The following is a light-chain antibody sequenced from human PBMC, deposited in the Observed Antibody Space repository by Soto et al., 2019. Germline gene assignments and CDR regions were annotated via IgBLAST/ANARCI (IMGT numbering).Light chain of an antibody. CDR3: QQYNNWPLT. CDR1: QSVSSSY. Sequence: EVAMTQSPGAVSVSPGERAALSCLASQSVSSSYLAWYQQKPGQAPRLLIYGASNRATGIPDRFSGSGSGAEFTLTLSSLQSEDFAVYYCQQYNNWPLTFGGGTKVDI. J-gene: IGKJ4*01. CDR2: GAS. V-gene: IGKV3D-15*01.